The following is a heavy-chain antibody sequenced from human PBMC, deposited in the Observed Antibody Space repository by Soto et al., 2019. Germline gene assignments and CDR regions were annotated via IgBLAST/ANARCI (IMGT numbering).Heavy chain of an antibody. J-gene: IGHJ4*02. CDR3: ARATGLGVDHIDY. CDR2: IFHSGSS. Sequence: SEALSLTCTVSGGSVTGFYWSWIRQPPGRRLEWIGYIFHSGSSNYNPSLKSRVTISVDTSKSQVSLRLTSVTAADTAVYYCARATGLGVDHIDYSGRGTLVTVYS. D-gene: IGHD6-19*01. CDR1: GGSVTGFY. V-gene: IGHV4-59*02.